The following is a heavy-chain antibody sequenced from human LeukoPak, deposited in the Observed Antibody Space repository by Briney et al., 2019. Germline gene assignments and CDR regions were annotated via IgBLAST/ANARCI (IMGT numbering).Heavy chain of an antibody. D-gene: IGHD1-26*01. CDR2: IYYSGST. V-gene: IGHV4-59*01. CDR3: ARPTRRYSGAAFDI. Sequence: PSETLSLTCTVSGGSISSYYWSWIRQPPGKGLEWTGYIYYSGSTNYNPALKSRVTISVDTSKNQFSLKLSSVTAADTAVYYCARPTRRYSGAAFDIWGQGTMVTVSS. J-gene: IGHJ3*02. CDR1: GGSISSYY.